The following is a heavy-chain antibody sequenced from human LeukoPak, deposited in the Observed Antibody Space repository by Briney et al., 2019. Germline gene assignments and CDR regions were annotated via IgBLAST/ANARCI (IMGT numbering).Heavy chain of an antibody. D-gene: IGHD3-22*01. CDR2: ICTSGST. CDR3: ARDNDSSGYYRYYGMDV. CDR1: GGSISSYY. V-gene: IGHV4-4*07. J-gene: IGHJ6*02. Sequence: PSETLSLTCTVSGGSISSYYWSWIRQPAGKGLEWIGRICTSGSTNYNPSLKSRVTMSVDTSKNQFSLKLSSVTAADTAVYYCARDNDSSGYYRYYGMDVWGQGTTVTVSS.